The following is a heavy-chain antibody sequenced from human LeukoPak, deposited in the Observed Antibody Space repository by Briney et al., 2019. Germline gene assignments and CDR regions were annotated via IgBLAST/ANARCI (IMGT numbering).Heavy chain of an antibody. Sequence: ASVKVSCKASGYTLTGHYIHWVRQAPGQGLEGMGWINPNSDGTKYAQKFQGRVTMTRDTSISTAYMELRRLRSDDTAVYYCARGGYGSGSYPYFYYYYMDVWGKGTTVTVSS. J-gene: IGHJ6*03. CDR1: GYTLTGHY. CDR3: ARGGYGSGSYPYFYYYYMDV. V-gene: IGHV1-2*02. CDR2: INPNSDGT. D-gene: IGHD3-10*01.